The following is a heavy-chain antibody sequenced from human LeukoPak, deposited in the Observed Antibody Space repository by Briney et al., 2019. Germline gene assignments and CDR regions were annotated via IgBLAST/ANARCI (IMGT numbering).Heavy chain of an antibody. CDR2: ISGSGGST. CDR3: AKDVYGDKAFDY. Sequence: GGTLRLSCAASGFTFSSYGMSWVRQAPGKGLKWVSAISGSGGSTYYADSVKGRFTISRDNSKNTLYLQMNSLRAEDTAVYYCAKDVYGDKAFDYWGQGTLVTVSS. CDR1: GFTFSSYG. V-gene: IGHV3-23*01. D-gene: IGHD4-17*01. J-gene: IGHJ4*02.